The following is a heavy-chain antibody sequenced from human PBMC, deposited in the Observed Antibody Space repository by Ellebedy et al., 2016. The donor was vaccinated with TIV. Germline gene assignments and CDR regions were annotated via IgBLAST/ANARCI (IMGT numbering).Heavy chain of an antibody. Sequence: GESLKISXAASGFTFSSYAMSWVRQAPGKGLEWVSGISGSGGRTYYADSVKGRFTISRDDSKNTLYLQMNSLRAEDTAVYYCARDHRYCSGGSCYRAFDYWGQGALVTVSS. V-gene: IGHV3-23*01. CDR3: ARDHRYCSGGSCYRAFDY. D-gene: IGHD2-15*01. J-gene: IGHJ4*02. CDR1: GFTFSSYA. CDR2: ISGSGGRT.